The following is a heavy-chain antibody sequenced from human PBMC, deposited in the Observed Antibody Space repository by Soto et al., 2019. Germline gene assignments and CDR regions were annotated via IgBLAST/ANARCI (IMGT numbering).Heavy chain of an antibody. J-gene: IGHJ4*02. CDR1: GFTFSSYA. CDR3: ASMTTAY. V-gene: IGHV3-23*01. Sequence: EVQLLESGGGLVQPGGSLRLSCAASGFTFSSYAMSWFRQAPGKGLEWVSLISGSGDTTYYADSVKGRFTISRDNSKNTLYLQMNSLRAEDTAVYYCASMTTAYWGQGTLVTVSS. D-gene: IGHD4-17*01. CDR2: ISGSGDTT.